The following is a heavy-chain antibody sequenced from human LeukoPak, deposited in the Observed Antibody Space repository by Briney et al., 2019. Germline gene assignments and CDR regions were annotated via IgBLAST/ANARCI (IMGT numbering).Heavy chain of an antibody. V-gene: IGHV3-23*01. Sequence: GGSLRLSCTASGFTFSSYAMNWVRQAPGKGLEWVSGISAGGTFTYYADSVKGRFTISRDNSRNTVYLQMNSLRADDTAVYYCAKDLDYTTCGYYFDYWGQGTLVTVSS. CDR3: AKDLDYTTCGYYFDY. CDR2: ISAGGTFT. D-gene: IGHD4-11*01. CDR1: GFTFSSYA. J-gene: IGHJ4*02.